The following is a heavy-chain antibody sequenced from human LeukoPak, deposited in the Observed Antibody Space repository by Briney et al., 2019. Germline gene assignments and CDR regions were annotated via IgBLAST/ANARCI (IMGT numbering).Heavy chain of an antibody. Sequence: SETLSLTCSVSGMSGGTINSYYWSWIRQPPGKGLEWIGYIYYSGSTNYNPSLKSRVTISVDTSKNQFSLKLSSVTAADTAVYYCARVTYEPSSWYFLGYWGQGTLVTVSS. J-gene: IGHJ4*02. CDR3: ARVTYEPSSWYFLGY. CDR2: IYYSGST. V-gene: IGHV4-59*01. D-gene: IGHD6-13*01. CDR1: GMSGGTINSYY.